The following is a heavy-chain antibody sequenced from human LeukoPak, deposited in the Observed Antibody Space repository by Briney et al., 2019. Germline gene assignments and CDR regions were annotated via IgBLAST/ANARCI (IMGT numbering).Heavy chain of an antibody. Sequence: KASETLSLTCTVSGGSISSGSYYWSWIRQPAGKGLEWIGRIYTSGSTNYNPSLKSRVTTSVDTSKNQFSLKLSSVTAADTAVYYCARVAVAGGGVDYWGQGTLVTVSS. J-gene: IGHJ4*02. CDR2: IYTSGST. V-gene: IGHV4-61*02. CDR3: ARVAVAGGGVDY. D-gene: IGHD6-19*01. CDR1: GGSISSGSYY.